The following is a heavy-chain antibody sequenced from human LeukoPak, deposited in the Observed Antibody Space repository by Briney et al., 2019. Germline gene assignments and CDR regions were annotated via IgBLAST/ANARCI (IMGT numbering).Heavy chain of an antibody. V-gene: IGHV1-2*02. Sequence: ASVKVSCKASGYTFTGYYMHWLRQSPGQGLGWMGGISPNSGGTNYAQKYQGRVTMTRDTSISTAYMELSRLRSDDTAVYCCARERGAERRVRYGMDVWGQGTTVTVSS. D-gene: IGHD1-1*01. CDR3: ARERGAERRVRYGMDV. CDR1: GYTFTGYY. CDR2: ISPNSGGT. J-gene: IGHJ6*02.